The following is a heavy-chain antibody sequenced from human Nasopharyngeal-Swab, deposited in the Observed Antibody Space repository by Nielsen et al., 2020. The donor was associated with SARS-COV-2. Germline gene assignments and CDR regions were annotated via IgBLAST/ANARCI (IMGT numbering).Heavy chain of an antibody. CDR3: AKRKYYYDTSGFYPLDY. J-gene: IGHJ4*02. D-gene: IGHD3-22*01. V-gene: IGHV3-30*18. CDR2: ISHDGSNK. Sequence: GGSLRLSCAASGFTFISYGMHWVRQAPGKGLEWVAVISHDGSNKYYVDSVKGRFTISRDDSKNTLYLQMNSLRAEDTAVYYCAKRKYYYDTSGFYPLDYWGQGTLVTVSS. CDR1: GFTFISYG.